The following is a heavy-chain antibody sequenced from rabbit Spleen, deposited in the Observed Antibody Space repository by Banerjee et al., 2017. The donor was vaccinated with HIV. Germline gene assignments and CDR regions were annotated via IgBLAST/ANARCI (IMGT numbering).Heavy chain of an antibody. D-gene: IGHD8-1*01. V-gene: IGHV1S40*01. CDR2: IDVVKSGST. CDR3: ARDSGSSFSSYGMDL. CDR1: GLDFSASYW. Sequence: QSLEESGGGLVKPGASLTLTCKASGLDFSASYWICWVRQAPGQGLEWIACIDVVKSGSTYYETWARGRFTISKTSATTVTLRLTSLTAADTATYFCARDSGSSFSSYGMDLWGPGTLVTVS. J-gene: IGHJ6*01.